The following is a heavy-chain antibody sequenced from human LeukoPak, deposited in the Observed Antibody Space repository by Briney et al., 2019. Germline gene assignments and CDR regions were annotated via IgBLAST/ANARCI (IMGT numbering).Heavy chain of an antibody. D-gene: IGHD5/OR15-5a*01. CDR2: IIPIFGTA. Sequence: SVTVSCTASGGTFSSYAISWVRQAPGQGLEWMGGIIPIFGTANYAQKFQGSVTITADESTSTAYMELSSLRSEDTAVYYCARESAIYDHYFDYWGQGTLVTVSS. CDR1: GGTFSSYA. CDR3: ARESAIYDHYFDY. V-gene: IGHV1-69*13. J-gene: IGHJ4*02.